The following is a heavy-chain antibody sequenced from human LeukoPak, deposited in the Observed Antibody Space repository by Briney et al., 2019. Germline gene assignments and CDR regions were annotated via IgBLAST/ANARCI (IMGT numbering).Heavy chain of an antibody. CDR3: ATSYDFWSGYYAY. J-gene: IGHJ4*02. V-gene: IGHV3-23*01. D-gene: IGHD3-3*01. Sequence: GGSLRLSCAASGFTFSSYAMSWVRQAPGKGLEWVSAISGSGGSAYYADSVKGRFTISRDNSKNTLYLQMNSLRAEDTAVYYCATSYDFWSGYYAYWGQGTLVTVSS. CDR1: GFTFSSYA. CDR2: ISGSGGSA.